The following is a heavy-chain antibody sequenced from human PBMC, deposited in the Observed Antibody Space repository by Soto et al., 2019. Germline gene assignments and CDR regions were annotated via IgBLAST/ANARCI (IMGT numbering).Heavy chain of an antibody. V-gene: IGHV4-34*01. CDR1: GEALGGYY. D-gene: IGHD3-9*01. J-gene: IGHJ6*02. CDR3: ARVSPFYDILTGRYHYYRLDV. CDR2: INHSGDT. Sequence: SETLSLTCGVSGEALGGYYWSWIRQSSGKGLEWIGQINHSGDTNYNPSLKSRVTLSVDTSKNHLSLKLTSVTAADTAVYYCARVSPFYDILTGRYHYYRLDVWRQGTTVTVSS.